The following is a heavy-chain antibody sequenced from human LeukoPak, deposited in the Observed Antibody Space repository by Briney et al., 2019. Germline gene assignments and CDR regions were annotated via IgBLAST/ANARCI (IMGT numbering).Heavy chain of an antibody. CDR3: ARHSPYSDPWYFDY. D-gene: IGHD6-13*01. V-gene: IGHV4-39*01. Sequence: NSSETLSLTRTVSGVSISSTSYYWGWIRQPPGKGLEWIGNIYYTGSPYYDPSLKSRVTISVDTSKNQFSLKLSSVTAADTAVYYCARHSPYSDPWYFDYWGQGTLVTVSS. CDR2: IYYTGSP. J-gene: IGHJ4*02. CDR1: GVSISSTSYY.